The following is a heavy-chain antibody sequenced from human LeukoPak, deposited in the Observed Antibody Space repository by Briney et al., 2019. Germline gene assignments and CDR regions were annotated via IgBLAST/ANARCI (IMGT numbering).Heavy chain of an antibody. V-gene: IGHV1-18*01. CDR3: ARGYCSSTSCYTSSVFDY. J-gene: IGHJ4*02. CDR2: ISAYNGNT. D-gene: IGHD2-2*02. CDR1: GYTFTSYG. Sequence: LGASVKVSCKASGYTFTSYGISWVRQAPGQGLEWMGWISAYNGNTNYAQKLQGRVTMTTDTSTSTAYMELRSLRSDDTAVYYCARGYCSSTSCYTSSVFDYWGQGTLVTVSS.